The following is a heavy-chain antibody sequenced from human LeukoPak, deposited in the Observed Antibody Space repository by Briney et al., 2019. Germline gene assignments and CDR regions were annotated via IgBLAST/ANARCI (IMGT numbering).Heavy chain of an antibody. CDR1: GGTLSSYA. CDR3: ASLPAIGYCSGGSCFLVDS. CDR2: VIPIFCTA. J-gene: IGHJ4*02. Sequence: ASVKVSCKASGGTLSSYAISWVRQAPGPGLEWMGGVIPIFCTANYAQKFQGRVTITTDESTSTAYLELSSLRSEDTAVYYCASLPAIGYCSGGSCFLVDSWGQGSLVTVSS. V-gene: IGHV1-69*05. D-gene: IGHD2-15*01.